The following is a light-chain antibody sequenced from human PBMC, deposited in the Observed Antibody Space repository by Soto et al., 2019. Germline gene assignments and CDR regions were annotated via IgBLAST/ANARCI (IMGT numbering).Light chain of an antibody. CDR2: DAS. CDR1: QSVSSY. V-gene: IGKV3-11*01. Sequence: DIVLTQSPATLSLSPGESATLSCRASQSVSSYLAWYQQKPGQAPRLLIYDASNRATGIPARFSGSGSGTDFTLTISSLEPEDFAVYYCQQRSNWPPITFGQGTRLEI. J-gene: IGKJ5*01. CDR3: QQRSNWPPIT.